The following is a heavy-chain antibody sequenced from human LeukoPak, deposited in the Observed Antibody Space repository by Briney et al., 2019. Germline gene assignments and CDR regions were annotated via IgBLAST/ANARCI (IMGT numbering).Heavy chain of an antibody. J-gene: IGHJ6*03. CDR2: IKQDGSEK. Sequence: PSETLSLTCTVSGGSISSYYWSWVRQAPGKGLEWVANIKQDGSEKYYVDSVKGRFTISRDNAKNSLYLQMNSLRAEDTAVYYCARVNAAGRYYYYYYMDVWGKGTTVTISS. D-gene: IGHD6-13*01. CDR1: GGSISSYY. V-gene: IGHV3-7*04. CDR3: ARVNAAGRYYYYYYMDV.